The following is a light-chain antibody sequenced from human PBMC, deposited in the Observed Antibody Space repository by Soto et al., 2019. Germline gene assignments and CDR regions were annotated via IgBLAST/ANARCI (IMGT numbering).Light chain of an antibody. CDR3: QVWDSSSDHYV. CDR2: DDN. J-gene: IGLJ1*01. Sequence: SYVVTQPPSVSVAPGQTAKITCEGNNIGSKNVHWYQQKPGQAPVLVVSDDNDRPSGIPERFSVSSSGNTATLTISRIEAGDEADYYCQVWDSSSDHYVFGTGTKLTVL. CDR1: NIGSKN. V-gene: IGLV3-21*02.